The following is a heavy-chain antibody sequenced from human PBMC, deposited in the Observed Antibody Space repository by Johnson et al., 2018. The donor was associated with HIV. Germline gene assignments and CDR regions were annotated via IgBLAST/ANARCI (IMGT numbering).Heavy chain of an antibody. J-gene: IGHJ3*02. CDR3: ARSASKYDAFDI. V-gene: IGHV3-74*02. CDR1: GFTFSTYW. Sequence: VQLVESGGGLVQPGGSLRLSCVASGFTFSTYWMHWVRQPPGKGLEWVAVIYSGGSTYYADSVKGRFTISRDNAKDTLYLRMNNLRAEDTAMYYCARSASKYDAFDIWGQGTMVTVSS. CDR2: IYSGGST.